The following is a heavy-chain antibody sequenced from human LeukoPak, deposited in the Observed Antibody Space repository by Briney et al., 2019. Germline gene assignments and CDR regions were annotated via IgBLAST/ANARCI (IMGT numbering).Heavy chain of an antibody. J-gene: IGHJ5*02. CDR2: ISGGGGYT. CDR3: AKGKKSANWFDP. CDR1: GFTFSSYA. V-gene: IGHV3-23*01. Sequence: GGSLRLSCAASGFTFSSYAMSWVRQAPGKGLEWVSAISGGGGYTYYADSVKGRFTISRDNAKNSLYLQMNSLRAEDTALYYCAKGKKSANWFDPWGQGTLVTVSS.